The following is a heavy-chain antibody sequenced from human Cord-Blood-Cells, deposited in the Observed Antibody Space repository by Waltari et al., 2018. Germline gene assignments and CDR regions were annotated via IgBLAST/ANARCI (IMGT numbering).Heavy chain of an antibody. Sequence: QVQLQQWGAGLLKPSETLSLTCAVYGGSFSGYSCSWIRQPPGKGLEWIGEINHSGSTNYSPTLKSRVTISVDTSKNQFSLKLSSVTAADTAVYYCARVYYDYVYGMDVWGQGTTVTVSS. CDR2: INHSGST. D-gene: IGHD3-16*01. V-gene: IGHV4-34*01. CDR1: GGSFSGYS. CDR3: ARVYYDYVYGMDV. J-gene: IGHJ6*02.